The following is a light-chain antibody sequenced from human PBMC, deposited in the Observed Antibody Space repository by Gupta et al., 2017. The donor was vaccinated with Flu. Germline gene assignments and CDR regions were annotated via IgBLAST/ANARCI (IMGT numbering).Light chain of an antibody. CDR1: KSGSKS. Sequence: GQTARITGGGNKSGSKSVHWYQQKPGQAPVLVGYDNSDRPSGIPERFSGSNSGNTATLTISRVEAGDEADYYCQVWDRGSDHDVFGTGTKLTVL. V-gene: IGLV3-21*02. J-gene: IGLJ1*01. CDR2: DNS. CDR3: QVWDRGSDHDV.